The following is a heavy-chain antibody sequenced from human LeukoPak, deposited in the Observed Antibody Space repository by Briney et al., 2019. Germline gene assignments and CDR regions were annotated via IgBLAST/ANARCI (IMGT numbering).Heavy chain of an antibody. D-gene: IGHD3-10*01. CDR1: GYTFTSYG. CDR3: ARAPGVLLWFGELSPTDY. Sequence: ASVKVSCKASGYTFTSYGISWVRQAPGQGLEWMGWISAYNGNTNYAQKLQGRVTMTTDTSTSTAYMELRSLRSDDTAVYYCARAPGVLLWFGELSPTDYWGQGTLFTVSS. J-gene: IGHJ4*02. V-gene: IGHV1-18*01. CDR2: ISAYNGNT.